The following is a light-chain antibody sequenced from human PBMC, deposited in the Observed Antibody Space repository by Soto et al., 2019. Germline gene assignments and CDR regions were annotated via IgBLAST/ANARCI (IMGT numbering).Light chain of an antibody. J-gene: IGKJ1*01. CDR2: KAS. CDR1: QGISSY. CDR3: QQYKTYWT. V-gene: IGKV1-5*03. Sequence: DIQITHSPSSLFASVLYRVTITSRASQGISSYLAWYQQKPGKAPKLLIYKASSLQSGVSSRFSGGGSGTEFTLTISSLQPDDFATYYCQQYKTYWTFGPGTKVDIK.